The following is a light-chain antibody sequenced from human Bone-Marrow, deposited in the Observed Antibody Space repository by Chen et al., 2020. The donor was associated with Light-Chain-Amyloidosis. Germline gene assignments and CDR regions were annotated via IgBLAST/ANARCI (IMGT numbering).Light chain of an antibody. CDR3: QVWDRSSDRPV. J-gene: IGLJ3*02. Sequence: SYVPTQPSSVSVAPGQTATIACGGNNIGSTSVHWYQPTPGQAPLLVVYDDSDRPSGIPERLSGSNSGNTATLTISRVEAGDEADYYCQVWDRSSDRPVFGGGTKLTVL. CDR1: NIGSTS. V-gene: IGLV3-21*02. CDR2: DDS.